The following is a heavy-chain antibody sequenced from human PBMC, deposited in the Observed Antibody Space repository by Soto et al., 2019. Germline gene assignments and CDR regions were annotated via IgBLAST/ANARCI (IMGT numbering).Heavy chain of an antibody. CDR1: GFAFSSEW. V-gene: IGHV3-74*01. CDR2: IDPYDTGI. Sequence: PGGSLRLSCAASGFAFSSEWMHWVRQAPGKGLVWVSRIDPYDTGITYADSVEGRFTISRDNAKNTLYLQMNSLRAEDTAVYYCTSDTFGARDSWGQGTLVTVS. D-gene: IGHD2-15*01. J-gene: IGHJ4*02. CDR3: TSDTFGARDS.